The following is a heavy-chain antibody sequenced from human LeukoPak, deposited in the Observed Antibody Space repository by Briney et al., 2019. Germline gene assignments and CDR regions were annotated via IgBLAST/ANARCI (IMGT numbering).Heavy chain of an antibody. CDR2: INPNSGRT. CDR1: GYIFTDYY. J-gene: IGHJ4*02. D-gene: IGHD2-21*01. V-gene: IGHV1-2*02. Sequence: ASVKVSCKASGYIFTDYYLHWVRQAPGQGLEWMGWINPNSGRTNYAKRFQDRVTMTADTSVSTAYMQLTRLTSDDSAVYFCARDIVVVPAVEAEDCWGQGTLVTVTS. CDR3: ARDIVVVPAVEAEDC.